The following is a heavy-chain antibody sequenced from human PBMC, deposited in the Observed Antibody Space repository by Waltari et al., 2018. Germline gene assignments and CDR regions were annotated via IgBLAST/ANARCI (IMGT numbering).Heavy chain of an antibody. CDR3: GRARVQGVKYFDY. CDR1: GFTFSTYW. Sequence: DVQLVESGGGLVQPGGSLRLSCAASGFTFSTYWMHWVRHGPGTGLMWVSRIDSDRSSTSYECSVRGRITISREKAKNTLYLQMNSGRDEETAVYYCGRARVQGVKYFDYWGRGTLVTVSS. D-gene: IGHD3-10*01. V-gene: IGHV3-74*01. CDR2: IDSDRSST. J-gene: IGHJ4*02.